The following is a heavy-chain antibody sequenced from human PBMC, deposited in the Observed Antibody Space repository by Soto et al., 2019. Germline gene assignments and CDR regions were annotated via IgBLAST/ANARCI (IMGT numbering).Heavy chain of an antibody. CDR1: GFTFSSYA. CDR3: AKRSPYYCDY. D-gene: IGHD1-26*01. J-gene: IGHJ4*02. V-gene: IGHV3-23*01. CDR2: IGISGNT. Sequence: EVQLLESGGGLVQPGGSLRLSCAASGFTFSSYAMSWVRQAPGKGLEWVSTIGISGNTYYADSVKGRFTISRDISKNTLYLQMNSLRAEDTALYYCAKRSPYYCDYWGQGTLVTVSS.